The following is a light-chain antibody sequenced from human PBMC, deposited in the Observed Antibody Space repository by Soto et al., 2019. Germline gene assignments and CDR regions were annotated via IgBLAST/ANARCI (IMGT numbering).Light chain of an antibody. CDR3: QLYGFFPGT. CDR2: GAS. V-gene: IGKV3-20*01. Sequence: EIVLTQSPGTLSLSPGERASLSCRASQSISSSYLAWYQQKPGQAPRLLICGASSRATGIPDRFSGSGSGTDFTLSISRLEPEDFAVYYCQLYGFFPGTFGQGTKLEIK. J-gene: IGKJ2*01. CDR1: QSISSSY.